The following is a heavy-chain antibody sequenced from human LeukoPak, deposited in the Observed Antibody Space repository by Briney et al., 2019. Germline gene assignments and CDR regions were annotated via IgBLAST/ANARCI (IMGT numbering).Heavy chain of an antibody. Sequence: PGGSLRLSCAASGFTFSSYSMNWVRQAPGKGLEWVSYISSSSSTIYYADSVKGRFTISGDNAKNSLYLQMNSLRAEDTAVYYCAKVVATIAPAFDIWGQGTMVTVSS. V-gene: IGHV3-48*01. CDR2: ISSSSSTI. CDR1: GFTFSSYS. CDR3: AKVVATIAPAFDI. D-gene: IGHD5-12*01. J-gene: IGHJ3*02.